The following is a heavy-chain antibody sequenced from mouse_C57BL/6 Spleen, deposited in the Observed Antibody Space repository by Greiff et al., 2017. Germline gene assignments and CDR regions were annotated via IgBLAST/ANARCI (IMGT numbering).Heavy chain of an antibody. Sequence: EVQLQQSGAELVKPGASVKLSCTASGFNIKDYYMHWVKQRTEQGLEWIGRIDPEDGETKYASKFQGKATITAETSSNTAYLQLSSLTSEDTAVYYCAIDDYDYFDYWGQGTTLTVSS. J-gene: IGHJ2*01. CDR3: AIDDYDYFDY. V-gene: IGHV14-2*01. CDR1: GFNIKDYY. CDR2: IDPEDGET. D-gene: IGHD2-4*01.